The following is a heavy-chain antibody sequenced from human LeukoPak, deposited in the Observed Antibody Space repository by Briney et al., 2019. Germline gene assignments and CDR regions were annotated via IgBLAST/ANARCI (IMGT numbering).Heavy chain of an antibody. CDR2: IYHSGST. Sequence: PSETLSLTCTVPGYSISSGYYWGWIRQPPGKGLEWIGSIYHSGSTYYNPSLKSRVTISVDMSKNQFSLKLSSVTAADTAVYYCARDPSVTIFGVVTYFDYWGQGTLVTVSS. D-gene: IGHD3-3*01. J-gene: IGHJ4*02. V-gene: IGHV4-38-2*02. CDR1: GYSISSGYY. CDR3: ARDPSVTIFGVVTYFDY.